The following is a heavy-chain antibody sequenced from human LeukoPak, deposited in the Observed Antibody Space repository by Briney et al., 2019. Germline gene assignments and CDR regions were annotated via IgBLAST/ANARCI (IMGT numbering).Heavy chain of an antibody. CDR1: GFTVSSNC. Sequence: GGSLRLSCAASGFTVSSNCMSWVRQAPGKGLEWVSVIYSGGSTYYADSVKGRFTISRDNSKNTLYLQMNSLRAEDTAVYYCARAVVEGFFDYWGQGTLVTVSS. V-gene: IGHV3-53*01. CDR2: IYSGGST. J-gene: IGHJ4*02. CDR3: ARAVVEGFFDY. D-gene: IGHD2-15*01.